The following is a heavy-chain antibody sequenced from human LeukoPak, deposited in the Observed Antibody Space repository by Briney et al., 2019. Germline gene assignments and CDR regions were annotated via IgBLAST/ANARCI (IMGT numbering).Heavy chain of an antibody. CDR2: IIPIFGTA. CDR1: GGTFSSYA. Sequence: ASVKVSCKASGGTFSSYAISWVRQAPGQGLEWMGEIIPIFGTANYAQKFQGRVTITTDESTSTAYMELSSLRSEDTAVYYCARDRDYYDSSGIPEYYFDYWGQGTLVTVSS. D-gene: IGHD3-22*01. J-gene: IGHJ4*02. CDR3: ARDRDYYDSSGIPEYYFDY. V-gene: IGHV1-69*05.